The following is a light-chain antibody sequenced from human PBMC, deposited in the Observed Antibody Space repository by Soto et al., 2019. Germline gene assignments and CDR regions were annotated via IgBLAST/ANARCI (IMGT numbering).Light chain of an antibody. V-gene: IGKV3-15*01. J-gene: IGKJ5*01. Sequence: EIVMTQSPATLSVSPGERVTLSCRASQSIYNKVAWYQQKPGQAPRLLIYGASTRATGISARFSGSGSGTEFTLTISRLEPEDFAVYFCQHYGTSPFTFGPGTRLEIK. CDR2: GAS. CDR3: QHYGTSPFT. CDR1: QSIYNK.